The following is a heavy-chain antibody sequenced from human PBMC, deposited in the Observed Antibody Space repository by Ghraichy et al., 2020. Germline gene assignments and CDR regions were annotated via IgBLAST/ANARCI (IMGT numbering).Heavy chain of an antibody. Sequence: TLSLTCAVSGGSISSGDYSWSWIRQPPGKGLEWIGYIYHSGSTYYNPSLQSRVTMSVDRSKNQFSLKLSSVTAADTAVYYCARGDGDYPFDCWGQGTLVTVSS. CDR1: GGSISSGDYS. D-gene: IGHD4-17*01. CDR2: IYHSGST. V-gene: IGHV4-30-2*01. J-gene: IGHJ4*02. CDR3: ARGDGDYPFDC.